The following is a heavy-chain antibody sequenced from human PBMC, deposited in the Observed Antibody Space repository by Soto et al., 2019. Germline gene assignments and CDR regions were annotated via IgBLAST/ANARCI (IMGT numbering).Heavy chain of an antibody. CDR3: ARANGYSYGYYLDY. CDR2: IYHSGST. D-gene: IGHD5-18*01. CDR1: GGSISSGGYS. V-gene: IGHV4-30-2*01. Sequence: QLQLQESGSGLVKPSQTLSLTCAVSGGSISSGGYSWSWIRQPPGKGLEWIGYIYHSGSTYYNPSLQSRVTISVDRSKNQFSLKLSSVTAADTAVYYWARANGYSYGYYLDYWAREPWSPSPQ. J-gene: IGHJ4*02.